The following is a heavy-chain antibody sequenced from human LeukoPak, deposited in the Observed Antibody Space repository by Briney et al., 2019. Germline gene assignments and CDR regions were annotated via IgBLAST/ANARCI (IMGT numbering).Heavy chain of an antibody. V-gene: IGHV4-39*01. CDR3: ARLGAGPTYYDFWSGYSSFYFDY. CDR2: IHYSGNT. J-gene: IGHJ4*02. D-gene: IGHD3-3*01. CDR1: GGSTSSSNYY. Sequence: SETPSLTCTVSGGSTSSSNYYWGWIRQPPGKGLEWIGGIHYSGNTYYNPSLKSRVTISIDTSKNQFSLKLSSVTAADTAVYYCARLGAGPTYYDFWSGYSSFYFDYRGQGTLVTVSS.